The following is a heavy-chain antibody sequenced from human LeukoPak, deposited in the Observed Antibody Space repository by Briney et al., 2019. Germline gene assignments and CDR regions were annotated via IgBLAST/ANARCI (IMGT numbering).Heavy chain of an antibody. Sequence: AASVKVSCKAFGYTFTSNYMHWVRQAPGQGPGWMGVISPSGGSTTYAQKFQGRVTLTRDMPTSTDYLELSSLRSEDTAVYYCARDNSVRDEAWWFNPWGQGTLVTVSS. CDR3: ARDNSVRDEAWWFNP. V-gene: IGHV1-46*01. J-gene: IGHJ5*02. CDR1: GYTFTSNY. CDR2: ISPSGGST. D-gene: IGHD3-10*01.